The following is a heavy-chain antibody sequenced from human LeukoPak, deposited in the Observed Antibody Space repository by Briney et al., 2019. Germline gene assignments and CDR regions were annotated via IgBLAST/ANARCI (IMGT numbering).Heavy chain of an antibody. CDR1: GGSFSGYY. CDR3: ARAGYENWFDP. Sequence: WETLSLTCAVYGGSFSGYYWSWIRQPPGKGLEWIGEINHSGSTNYNPPLKSRVTISVDTSKNQFSLKLSSVTAADTAVYYCARAGYENWFDPWGQGTLVTVSS. CDR2: INHSGST. V-gene: IGHV4-34*01. D-gene: IGHD5-18*01. J-gene: IGHJ5*02.